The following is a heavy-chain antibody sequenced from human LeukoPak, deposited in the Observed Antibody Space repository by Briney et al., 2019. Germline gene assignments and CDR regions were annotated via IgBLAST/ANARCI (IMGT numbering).Heavy chain of an antibody. CDR3: ASQNNSYFHY. J-gene: IGHJ4*02. CDR1: VYRVTVYC. D-gene: IGHD1-20*01. CDR2: SNPNSGGR. V-gene: IGHV1-2*07. Sequence: GASVTVSFTSAVYRVTVYCMHWVRQAPGQGLEWRGESNPNSGGRKFAHKVQGRVTITRDTSISKAYMEESRLRSNDTAVDYCASQNNSYFHYCGQGPLAPVSS.